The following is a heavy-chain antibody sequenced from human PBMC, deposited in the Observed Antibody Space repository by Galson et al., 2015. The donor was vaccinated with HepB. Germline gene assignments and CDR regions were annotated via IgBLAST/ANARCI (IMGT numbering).Heavy chain of an antibody. D-gene: IGHD2-2*01. J-gene: IGHJ5*02. Sequence: CAISGDSVSYSSATWNWIRQSPSRGLEWLGRTYYRSKWYNDYAVSVKGRITINLDTSKNQFSLQLNSVTPEDTAVYYCARSPIGYCTSTNCRRCWFDPWGQGTLVTVSS. V-gene: IGHV6-1*01. CDR3: ARSPIGYCTSTNCRRCWFDP. CDR1: GDSVSYSSAT. CDR2: TYYRSKWYN.